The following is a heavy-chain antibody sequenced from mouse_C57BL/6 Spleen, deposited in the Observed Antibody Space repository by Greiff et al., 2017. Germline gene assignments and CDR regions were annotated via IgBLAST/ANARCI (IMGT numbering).Heavy chain of an antibody. J-gene: IGHJ1*03. Sequence: EVQLVESEGGLVQPGSSMKLSCTASGFTFSDYYMAWVRQVPEKGLEWVANINYDGSSTYYLDSLQSRFIISRDNATNILYLQMSSLKSEDTATYYCARWYCGSSYVLYWYFDVWGTGTTVTVSS. CDR3: ARWYCGSSYVLYWYFDV. CDR2: INYDGSST. D-gene: IGHD1-1*01. V-gene: IGHV5-16*01. CDR1: GFTFSDYY.